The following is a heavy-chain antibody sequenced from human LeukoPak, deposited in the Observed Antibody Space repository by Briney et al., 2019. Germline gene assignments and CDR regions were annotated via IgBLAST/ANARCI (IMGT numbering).Heavy chain of an antibody. CDR2: ISGSGGST. CDR1: GFTFSSYA. D-gene: IGHD2-2*01. J-gene: IGHJ4*02. Sequence: GGSLRLSCAASGFTFSSYAMSWVRQAPGKGLEWVSAISGSGGSTYYADSVKGRFTISRDNSKNTLDVQMNRQRAEDTAVYYCAKVDLIVVVPAAIRRFDYWGQGTLVTVSS. CDR3: AKVDLIVVVPAAIRRFDY. V-gene: IGHV3-23*01.